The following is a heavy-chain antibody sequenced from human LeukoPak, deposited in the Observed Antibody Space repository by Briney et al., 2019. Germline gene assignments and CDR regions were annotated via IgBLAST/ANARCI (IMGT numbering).Heavy chain of an antibody. D-gene: IGHD5-18*01. J-gene: IGHJ4*02. Sequence: GGSLRLSCAASGCTFSYYGMYWVREAPGKRLEWVAFVRYDGNDKYYADSVKGRFTISRDNSKNTLYLQMNSLRAEDTGVYYCAHNSRAGYSYGYFVDYWGQGTLVTVSS. CDR1: GCTFSYYG. V-gene: IGHV3-30*02. CDR3: AHNSRAGYSYGYFVDY. CDR2: VRYDGNDK.